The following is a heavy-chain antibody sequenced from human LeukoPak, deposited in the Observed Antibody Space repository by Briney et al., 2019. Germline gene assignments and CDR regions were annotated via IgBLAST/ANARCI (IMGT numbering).Heavy chain of an antibody. D-gene: IGHD3-22*01. Sequence: SVKVSCKASGGTFSSYAISWVRQAPGQGLEWMGGIIPIFGTANYAQKFQGRVTITADESTSTAYMELSSLRSEDTAVYYCARPRGGYPKHYYYGMDVWGQGTTVTVSS. CDR1: GGTFSSYA. CDR3: ARPRGGYPKHYYYGMDV. J-gene: IGHJ6*02. V-gene: IGHV1-69*13. CDR2: IIPIFGTA.